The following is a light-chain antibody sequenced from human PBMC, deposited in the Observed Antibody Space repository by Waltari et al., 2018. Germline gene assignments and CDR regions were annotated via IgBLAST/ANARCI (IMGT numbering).Light chain of an antibody. J-gene: IGLJ2*01. V-gene: IGLV2-11*01. CDR2: DVN. CDR3: CSYAGSYTYVV. CDR1: SSDVGGYNY. Sequence: QSALTQPRSVSGSPGQSVTISCTGTSSDVGGYNYVSWYQQHPGKAPKLMIYDVNKRPSGVPDRFSGSKSGNTASLTSSGLQAEDEADYHCCSYAGSYTYVVFGGGTKLTVL.